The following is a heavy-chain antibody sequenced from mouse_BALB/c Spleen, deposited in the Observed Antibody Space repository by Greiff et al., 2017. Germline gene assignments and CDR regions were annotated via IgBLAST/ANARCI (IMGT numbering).Heavy chain of an antibody. CDR1: GFTFSSYA. CDR3: ARGGDYYGPLAY. V-gene: IGHV5-6-5*01. CDR2: ISSGGST. D-gene: IGHD1-2*01. Sequence: EVHLVESGGGLVKPGGSLKLSCAASGFTFSSYAMSWVRQTPEKRLEWVASISSGGSTYYPDSVKGRFTISRDNARNILYLQMSSLRSEDTAMYYCARGGDYYGPLAYWGQGTLVTVSA. J-gene: IGHJ3*01.